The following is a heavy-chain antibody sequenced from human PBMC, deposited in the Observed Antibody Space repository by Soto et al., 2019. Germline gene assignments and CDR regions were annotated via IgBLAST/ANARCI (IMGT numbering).Heavy chain of an antibody. J-gene: IGHJ6*03. CDR2: IYSGGST. Sequence: PGGSLRLSCAASGFTVSSNYMSWVRQAPGKGLEWVSVIYSGGSTYYADSVKGRFTISRHNSKNTLYLQMNSLRAEDTAVYYCARAGGDILSDYYMDVWGKGTTVTVSS. CDR3: ARAGGDILSDYYMDV. V-gene: IGHV3-53*04. D-gene: IGHD3-9*01. CDR1: GFTVSSNY.